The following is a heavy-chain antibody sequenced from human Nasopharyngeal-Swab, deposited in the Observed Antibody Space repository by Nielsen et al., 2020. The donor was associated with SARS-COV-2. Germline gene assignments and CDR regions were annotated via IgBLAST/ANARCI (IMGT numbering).Heavy chain of an antibody. CDR1: GFIFSSFG. V-gene: IGHV3-30*03. D-gene: IGHD3-3*01. CDR2: ISYDGSNK. J-gene: IGHJ6*02. Sequence: GESLKISCAASGFIFSSFGMHWVRQAPGKGLEWMAVISYDGSNKNYADSVKGRITISRDNSKNTLYLQMNSLGAEDTAVYYCARGDYDFWSMDVWGQGTTVTVSS. CDR3: ARGDYDFWSMDV.